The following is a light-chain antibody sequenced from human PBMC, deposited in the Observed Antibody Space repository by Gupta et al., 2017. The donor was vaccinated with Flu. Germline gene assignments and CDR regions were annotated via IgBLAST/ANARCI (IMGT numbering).Light chain of an antibody. CDR2: QVS. CDR3: MQGSRWPWA. V-gene: IGKV2-30*01. CDR1: QSLVYSDGNTY. Sequence: VTPGPPASITCRSSQSLVYSDGNTYLHWFQQRPGQSPRRLIYQVSHRESGVPDRFSGSGSGTDFTLKISRVEAEDVGVYYCMQGSRWPWAFGQGTKVEIK. J-gene: IGKJ1*01.